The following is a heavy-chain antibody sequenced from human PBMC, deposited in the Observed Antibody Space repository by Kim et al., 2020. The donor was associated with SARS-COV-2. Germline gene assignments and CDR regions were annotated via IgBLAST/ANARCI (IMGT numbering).Heavy chain of an antibody. Sequence: SETLSLTCAVYGGSFSGYYWSWIRQPPGKGLEWIGEINHSGSTNYNPSLKSRVTISVDTSKNQFSLKLSSVTAADTAVYYCARGGGDGSGSLIDYWGQGTLVTVSS. CDR2: INHSGST. CDR1: GGSFSGYY. V-gene: IGHV4-34*01. CDR3: ARGGGDGSGSLIDY. J-gene: IGHJ4*02. D-gene: IGHD3-10*01.